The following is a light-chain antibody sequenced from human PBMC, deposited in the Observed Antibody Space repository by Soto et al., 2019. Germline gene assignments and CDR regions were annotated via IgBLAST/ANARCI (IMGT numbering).Light chain of an antibody. CDR2: EVS. CDR3: NSYAGTNNYVV. J-gene: IGLJ2*01. V-gene: IGLV2-8*01. Sequence: QSALTQPPSASGSPGQSVAISCTGTSSDVGGYNYVSWYQQHPGKAPTLMIYEVSKRPSGVPDRFSGSKSGNTASLTVSGLQAEDEAEYYCNSYAGTNNYVVFGGGTQLTVL. CDR1: SSDVGGYNY.